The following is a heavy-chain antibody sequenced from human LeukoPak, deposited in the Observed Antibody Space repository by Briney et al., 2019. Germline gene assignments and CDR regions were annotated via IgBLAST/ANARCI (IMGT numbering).Heavy chain of an antibody. Sequence: SETLSLTCAVYGGSVSGYYWSWIRQPPGKGLEWIGEINHSGSTNYNPSLKSRVTISVDTSKNQFSLKLSSVTAADTAVYYCARGLRFLVVWGQGTTVTVSS. CDR2: INHSGST. V-gene: IGHV4-34*01. CDR3: ARGLRFLVV. CDR1: GGSVSGYY. J-gene: IGHJ6*02. D-gene: IGHD3-3*01.